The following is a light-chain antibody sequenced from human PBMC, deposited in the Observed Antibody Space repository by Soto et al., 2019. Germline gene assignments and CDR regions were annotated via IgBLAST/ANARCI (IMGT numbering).Light chain of an antibody. CDR3: RSYAGNNNLYV. CDR2: EVN. Sequence: QSVLTQPPSASGSPGQSVTISCTGTSSDVGTYNYVSWHQQHPGKAPKLMIYEVNKRPAGVHDRFSGSKSGIMASLTVSGLQAEDEADYYCRSYAGNNNLYVFGTGTKVTVL. V-gene: IGLV2-8*01. J-gene: IGLJ1*01. CDR1: SSDVGTYNY.